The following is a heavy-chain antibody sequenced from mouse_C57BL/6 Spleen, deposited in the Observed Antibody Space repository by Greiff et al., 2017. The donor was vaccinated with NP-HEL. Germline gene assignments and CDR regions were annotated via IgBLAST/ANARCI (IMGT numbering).Heavy chain of an antibody. J-gene: IGHJ4*01. V-gene: IGHV1-78*01. D-gene: IGHD2-1*01. CDR3: ASEENYGTYYYAMDY. CDR1: GYTFTDHT. CDR2: IYPRDGST. Sequence: QVQLQQSDAELVKPGASVKISCKVSGYTFTDHTIHWMKQRPEQGLEWIGYIYPRDGSTKYNEKFKGKATLTADKSSSTAYMQLKSLTSEDSAVYFCASEENYGTYYYAMDYWGQGTSVTVSS.